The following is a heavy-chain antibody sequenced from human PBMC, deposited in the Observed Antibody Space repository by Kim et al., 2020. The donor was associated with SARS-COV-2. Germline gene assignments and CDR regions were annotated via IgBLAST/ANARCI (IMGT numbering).Heavy chain of an antibody. J-gene: IGHJ4*02. CDR3: GDFDY. CDR2: KREGMEK. V-gene: IGHV3-7*03. Sequence: KREGMEKYYVHSVKCRFTITRENAKNSLYLQMNSRRAEDTAVYYCGDFDYWGQGTLVTVSS.